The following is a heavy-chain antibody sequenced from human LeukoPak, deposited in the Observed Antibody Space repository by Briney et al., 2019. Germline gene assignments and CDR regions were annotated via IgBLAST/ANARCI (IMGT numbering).Heavy chain of an antibody. D-gene: IGHD6-13*01. V-gene: IGHV4-34*01. CDR3: ASIAAEFSDY. Sequence: SETLSLTCGVYGGXFSGYYCSWIRQPPGKGLEWIGEINHSGSTNYNPSLKSRVTISVDTSKNQFSLKLSSVTAADTAVYYCASIAAEFSDYWGQGTLVTVSS. J-gene: IGHJ4*02. CDR2: INHSGST. CDR1: GGXFSGYY.